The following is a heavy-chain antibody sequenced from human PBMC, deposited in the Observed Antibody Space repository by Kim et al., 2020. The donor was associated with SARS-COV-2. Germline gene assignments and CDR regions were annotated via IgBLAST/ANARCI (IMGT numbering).Heavy chain of an antibody. CDR1: GFTFSSYA. CDR3: ARVGSYYYGSGSYYTPVDY. J-gene: IGHJ4*02. V-gene: IGHV3-30*04. D-gene: IGHD3-10*01. CDR2: ISYDGSNK. Sequence: GGSLRLSCAASGFTFSSYAMHWVRQAPGKGLEWVAVISYDGSNKYYADSVKGRFTISRDNSKNTLYLQMNSLRAEDTAVYYCARVGSYYYGSGSYYTPVDYWGQGTLVTVSS.